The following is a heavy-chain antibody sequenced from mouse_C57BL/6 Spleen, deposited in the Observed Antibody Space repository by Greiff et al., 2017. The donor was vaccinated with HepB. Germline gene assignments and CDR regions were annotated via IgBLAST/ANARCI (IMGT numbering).Heavy chain of an antibody. D-gene: IGHD1-1*01. J-gene: IGHJ4*01. CDR3: ARCDYYGSSLYAMDY. CDR1: GYTFTDYY. V-gene: IGHV1-77*01. CDR2: IGPGSGST. Sequence: VQLQQSGAELVKPGASVKISCKASGYTFTDYYINWVKQRPGQGLEWIGKIGPGSGSTYYNEKFKGKATLTADKSSSTAYMKLSSLTSEDSAVYFCARCDYYGSSLYAMDYWGQGTSVTVSS.